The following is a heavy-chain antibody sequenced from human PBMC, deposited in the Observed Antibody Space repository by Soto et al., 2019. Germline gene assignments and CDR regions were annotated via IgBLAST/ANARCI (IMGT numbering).Heavy chain of an antibody. CDR2: ISAYNGST. CDR3: ARGTILRFLEWLSTHSRPYYYYYYMDV. V-gene: IGHV1-18*01. D-gene: IGHD3-3*01. Sequence: ASVKVSCKASGYTFTSYGISWVRQAPGQGLEWMGWISAYNGSTNYAQKLQGRVTMTRDTSTSTVYMELSSLRSEDTAVYYCARGTILRFLEWLSTHSRPYYYYYYMDVWGKGTTVTVSS. CDR1: GYTFTSYG. J-gene: IGHJ6*03.